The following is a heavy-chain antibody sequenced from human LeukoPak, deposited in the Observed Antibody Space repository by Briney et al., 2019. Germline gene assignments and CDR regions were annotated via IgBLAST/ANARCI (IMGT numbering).Heavy chain of an antibody. J-gene: IGHJ3*02. D-gene: IGHD3-3*01. V-gene: IGHV3-48*03. CDR3: AKSWNFWSLKTGYYAFDI. CDR2: ISSSGSTI. Sequence: PGGSLRLSCAASGFTFSSYEMNWVRQAPGKGLEWVSYISSSGSTIYYADSVKGRFTISRDNSKNTLHLQMNSLRAEDTAVYYCAKSWNFWSLKTGYYAFDIWGQGTMVTVSS. CDR1: GFTFSSYE.